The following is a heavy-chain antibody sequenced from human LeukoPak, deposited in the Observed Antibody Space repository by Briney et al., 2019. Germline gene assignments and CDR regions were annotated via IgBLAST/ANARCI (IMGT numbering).Heavy chain of an antibody. V-gene: IGHV1-69-2*01. Sequence: ASVKVSCKVSGYTFTDYYMHWVQQAPGKGLEWMGLVDPEVGETIYAEKFQGRVTMTRDTSTSTVYMELSSLRSEDTAVYYCAREFPEQWLTRPNWYFDLWGRGTLVTVSS. CDR1: GYTFTDYY. CDR3: AREFPEQWLTRPNWYFDL. D-gene: IGHD6-19*01. CDR2: VDPEVGET. J-gene: IGHJ2*01.